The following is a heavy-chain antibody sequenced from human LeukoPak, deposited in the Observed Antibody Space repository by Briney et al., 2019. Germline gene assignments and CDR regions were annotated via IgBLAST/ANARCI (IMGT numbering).Heavy chain of an antibody. J-gene: IGHJ4*02. CDR2: ISAYNGNT. D-gene: IGHD3-22*01. Sequence: ASVKVSCKASGYTFTSYGIIWVRQAPGQGLGWMGRISAYNGNTNYAQKLQGRVTMTTDTSTSTAYMELRSLRSDDTAVYYCARVGRRLKYYYDSSGIGYFDYWGQGTLVTVSS. V-gene: IGHV1-18*01. CDR3: ARVGRRLKYYYDSSGIGYFDY. CDR1: GYTFTSYG.